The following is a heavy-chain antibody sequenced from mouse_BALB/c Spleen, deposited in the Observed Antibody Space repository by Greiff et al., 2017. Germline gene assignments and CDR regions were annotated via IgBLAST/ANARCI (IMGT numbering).Heavy chain of an antibody. J-gene: IGHJ4*01. CDR1: GYTFTSYT. CDR2: INPSSGYT. V-gene: IGHV1-4*01. CDR3: ARNGVGAMDY. Sequence: QVQLKQSGAELARPGASVKMSCKASGYTFTSYTMHWVKQRPGQGLEWIGYINPSSGYTNYNQKFKDKATFTADKSSSTAYMQLSSLTSEDSAVYYCARNGVGAMDYWGQGTSVTVSS. D-gene: IGHD1-1*01.